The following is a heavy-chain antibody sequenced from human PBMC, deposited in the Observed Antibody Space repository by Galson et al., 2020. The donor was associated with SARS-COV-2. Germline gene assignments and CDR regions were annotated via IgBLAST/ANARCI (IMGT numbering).Heavy chain of an antibody. V-gene: IGHV3-30*03. CDR3: ASSVLWFGEPIDY. CDR1: GFTFSSYG. J-gene: IGHJ4*02. D-gene: IGHD3-10*01. Sequence: GESLKISCAASGFTFSSYGMHWVRQAPGKGLEWVAVISYDGSNKYYADSVKGRFTISRDNSKNTLYLQMNSLRAEDTAVYYCASSVLWFGEPIDYWGQGTLVTVSS. CDR2: ISYDGSNK.